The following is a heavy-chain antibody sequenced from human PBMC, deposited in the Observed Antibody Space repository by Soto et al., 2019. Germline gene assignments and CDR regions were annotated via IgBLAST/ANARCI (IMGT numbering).Heavy chain of an antibody. V-gene: IGHV3-23*01. CDR1: GFTFSSYA. D-gene: IGHD3-10*01. Sequence: PGGSLRLSCAASGFTFSSYAMSWVRQAPGKGLEWVSAISGSGGSTYYADSVKGRFTISRDNSKNTLYLQMNSLRAEDTAVYYCAKGHYGSGSYYWYNWFDPWGQGTLVTVSS. CDR3: AKGHYGSGSYYWYNWFDP. CDR2: ISGSGGST. J-gene: IGHJ5*02.